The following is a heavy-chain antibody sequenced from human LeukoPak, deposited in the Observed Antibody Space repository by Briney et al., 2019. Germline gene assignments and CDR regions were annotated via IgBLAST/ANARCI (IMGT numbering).Heavy chain of an antibody. Sequence: PGGSLRLSCAASRFTFDEYGMSWVRQTAGKGLEGVSSISSSSSYIYYADSVKGRFTISRDNAKNSLYLQMNSLRAEDTAVYYCARVYYILGGSYHYYFDYWGQGTLVTVSS. D-gene: IGHD1-26*01. CDR1: RFTFDEYG. J-gene: IGHJ4*02. CDR3: ARVYYILGGSYHYYFDY. V-gene: IGHV3-21*01. CDR2: ISSSSSYI.